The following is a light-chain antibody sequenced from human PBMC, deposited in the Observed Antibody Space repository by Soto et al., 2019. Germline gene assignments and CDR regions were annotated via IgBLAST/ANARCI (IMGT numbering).Light chain of an antibody. CDR1: QSVRSSH. J-gene: IGKJ4*01. V-gene: IGKV3-20*01. CDR2: GAS. CDR3: QQYDSSPLT. Sequence: IVFAQTPGTPSLSRGERATLSCRASQSVRSSHLAWYQQKPGQAPRLLIYGASSRATGIPDRFSGSGSGADFTLTISRLEPEDFAVYYCQQYDSSPLTFGGGTKVDIK.